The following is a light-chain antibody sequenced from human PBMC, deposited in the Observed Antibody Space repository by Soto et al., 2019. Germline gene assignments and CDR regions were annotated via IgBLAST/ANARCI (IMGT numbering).Light chain of an antibody. Sequence: QSVLTQPASVSGSPGQSITISCTGTSSDIGTYNFVSWYQQHPGKAPKLMIYEDGNRPSGVSNRFSGSKSGNTASLTISGLQAEDEADYYCSSYTSRSTLVFGGGTQLTVL. V-gene: IGLV2-14*01. CDR2: EDG. J-gene: IGLJ2*01. CDR1: SSDIGTYNF. CDR3: SSYTSRSTLV.